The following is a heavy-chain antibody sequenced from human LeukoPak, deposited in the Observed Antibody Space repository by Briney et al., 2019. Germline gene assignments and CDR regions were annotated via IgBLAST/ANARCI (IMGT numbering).Heavy chain of an antibody. V-gene: IGHV3-30*04. CDR1: GFTFSSYA. D-gene: IGHD5-24*01. Sequence: GRSLRLSCAASGFTFSSYAMHWVRQAPATGLEGAAVISYDGSNKYYADSVKGRFTISRDNPKNTLYLQMNRLRAEDTAVYDCARGRDGYKVDYWGQGTLVTVSS. CDR3: ARGRDGYKVDY. J-gene: IGHJ4*02. CDR2: ISYDGSNK.